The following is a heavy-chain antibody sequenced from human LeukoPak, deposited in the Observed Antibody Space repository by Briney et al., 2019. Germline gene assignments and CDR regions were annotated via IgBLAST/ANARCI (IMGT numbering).Heavy chain of an antibody. CDR3: ARVQGRSSSWHTSAHDAYI. Sequence: ASVKVSCKASGYTFTNYYMHWVRQAPGQGLEWMGIINPSGGSTSYAQKFQGRVTMTRDTSTSTVYMELSSLRSEDTAVYYCARVQGRSSSWHTSAHDAYIWGQGTMVTVSS. CDR2: INPSGGST. V-gene: IGHV1-46*01. CDR1: GYTFTNYY. J-gene: IGHJ3*02. D-gene: IGHD6-13*01.